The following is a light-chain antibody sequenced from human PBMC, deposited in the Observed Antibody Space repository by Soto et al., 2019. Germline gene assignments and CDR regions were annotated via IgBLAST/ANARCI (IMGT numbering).Light chain of an antibody. V-gene: IGKV3-11*01. CDR2: HTS. CDR1: QSVGCS. Sequence: ETVLTQSPGTLSLSPGERATLSCRASQSVGCSLAWYQQRPGQAPRLLVYHTSNRATGIPDRFSASGSGTDFTLTISRLEPEDFAVYYCQQYNNWPPFTFGPGTKVDIK. J-gene: IGKJ3*01. CDR3: QQYNNWPPFT.